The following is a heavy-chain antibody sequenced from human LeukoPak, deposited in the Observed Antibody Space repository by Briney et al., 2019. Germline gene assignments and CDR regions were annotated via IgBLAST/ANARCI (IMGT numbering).Heavy chain of an antibody. J-gene: IGHJ4*02. CDR2: ISPYNGNT. V-gene: IGHV1-18*01. D-gene: IGHD5-24*01. Sequence: ASVKVSCKAAGYTFVSYAINWVRQAPGRGPEWMGWISPYNGNTSYAEKFQGRVSMTTDTSTSTAYMELRSLRSDDTAVYYCAKDRERWLRLFDYWGQGTLVTVSS. CDR3: AKDRERWLRLFDY. CDR1: GYTFVSYA.